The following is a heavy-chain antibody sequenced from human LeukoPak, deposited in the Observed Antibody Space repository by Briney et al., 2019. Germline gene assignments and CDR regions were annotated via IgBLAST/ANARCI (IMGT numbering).Heavy chain of an antibody. CDR2: IYPGDSDT. Sequence: PGESLKISCKGSGSNFTSYWIGWVRPMPGKGLEWMGIIYPGDSDTRYSPSFQGQVTISADKSISTAYLQWSSLKASDTALYYCARAHSGYDASFDYWGQGTLVTVSS. CDR3: ARAHSGYDASFDY. V-gene: IGHV5-51*01. J-gene: IGHJ4*02. D-gene: IGHD5-12*01. CDR1: GSNFTSYW.